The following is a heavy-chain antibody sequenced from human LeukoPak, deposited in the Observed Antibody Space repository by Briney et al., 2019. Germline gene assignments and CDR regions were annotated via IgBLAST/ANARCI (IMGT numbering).Heavy chain of an antibody. CDR2: IYTSGST. D-gene: IGHD3-10*01. V-gene: IGHV4-61*02. CDR1: GGSISSGSYY. J-gene: IGHJ1*01. CDR3: ARGGMVRGVMPEYFQH. Sequence: SETLSLTCTVSGGSISSGSYYWSWIRQPAGNGLEWIGRIYTSGSTNYNPSLKSRVTISVDTSKNQFSLKLSSVTAADTAVYYCARGGMVRGVMPEYFQHWGQGTLVTVSS.